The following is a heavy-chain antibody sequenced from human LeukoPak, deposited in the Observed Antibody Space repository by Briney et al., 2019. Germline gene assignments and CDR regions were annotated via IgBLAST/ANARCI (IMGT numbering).Heavy chain of an antibody. J-gene: IGHJ4*02. D-gene: IGHD3-22*01. V-gene: IGHV1-18*04. Sequence: GASVKVSCKASGYTFTCYYMHWVRQAPGQGLEWMGWISAYNGNTNYAQKLQGRVTMTTDTSTSTAYMELRSLRSDDTAVYYCARGGTGVVVITPFDYWGQGTLVTVSS. CDR1: GYTFTCYY. CDR2: ISAYNGNT. CDR3: ARGGTGVVVITPFDY.